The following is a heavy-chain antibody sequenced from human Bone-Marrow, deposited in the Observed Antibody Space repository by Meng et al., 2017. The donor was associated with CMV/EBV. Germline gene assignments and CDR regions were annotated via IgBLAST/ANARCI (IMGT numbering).Heavy chain of an antibody. CDR1: GGSISSYY. J-gene: IGHJ4*02. CDR3: AREPTRGGPIDY. Sequence: QVQLQESGPGLVKPSETLSLTCTVSGGSISSYYWSWIRQPPGKGLEWIGYIYYSGSTNYNPSLKSRVTISVDTSKNQFSLRLSSVTAADTAVYYCAREPTRGGPIDYWGQGTLVTVSS. V-gene: IGHV4-59*01. CDR2: IYYSGST. D-gene: IGHD3-10*01.